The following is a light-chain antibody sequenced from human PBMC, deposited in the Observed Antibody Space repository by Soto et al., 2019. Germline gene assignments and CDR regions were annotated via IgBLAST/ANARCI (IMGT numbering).Light chain of an antibody. CDR3: QQYGSSPET. V-gene: IGKV3-20*01. CDR2: GAS. CDR1: QSVSSSY. J-gene: IGKJ1*01. Sequence: EIVLTQSPGTLSLSPGERVTLSCRASQSVSSSYLAWYQQKPGQAPRLLIYGASSRATGIPDRFSGGGSGTDFTLTISRLEPEDFAVYYCQQYGSSPETFGQGTKV.